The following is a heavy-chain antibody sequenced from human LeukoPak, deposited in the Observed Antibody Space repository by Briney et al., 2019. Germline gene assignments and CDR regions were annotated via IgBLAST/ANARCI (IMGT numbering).Heavy chain of an antibody. D-gene: IGHD3-3*01. J-gene: IGHJ4*02. CDR1: GGSFSGYY. CDR3: ARGGVRFLGWLLRDFGRDYFDY. CDR2: INHSGST. Sequence: PSETLSLTCAVYGGSFSGYYWSWIRQPPGKGLEWIWEINHSGSTNYNPSLKSRVTISVDTSKNQFSLKLSSVTAADTAVYYCARGGVRFLGWLLRDFGRDYFDYWGQGTLVTVSS. V-gene: IGHV4-34*01.